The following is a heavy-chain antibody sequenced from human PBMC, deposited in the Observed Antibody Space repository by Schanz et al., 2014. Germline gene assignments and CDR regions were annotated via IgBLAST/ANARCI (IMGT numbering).Heavy chain of an antibody. Sequence: QSGAEVRKPGASVMLSCEASGYTFRTYGVTWVRQAPGQGLDWMGWISGYNDNREDGQKFLDRVTMTIETATRTAYMELRSLRYDHTVVYYCERARVVSGAKHVCGEASTDIVSS. D-gene: IGHD2-15*01. CDR3: ERARVVSGAKHV. CDR2: ISGYNDNR. J-gene: IGHJ6*01. V-gene: IGHV1-18*01. CDR1: GYTFRTYG.